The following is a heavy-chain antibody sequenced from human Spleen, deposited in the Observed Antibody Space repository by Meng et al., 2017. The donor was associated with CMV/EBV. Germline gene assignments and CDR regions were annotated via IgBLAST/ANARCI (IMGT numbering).Heavy chain of an antibody. Sequence: ASVKVSCKASGYIFTSYGFSWVRQAPGQGLEWMGWISAYHGNTNYAQKLQGRVTMTTDTSTSTAYMELRSLRSEDTAVYYCARVQVLLWFGELSTPGGMDVWGQGTTVTVSS. CDR1: GYIFTSYG. V-gene: IGHV1-18*01. D-gene: IGHD3-10*01. CDR3: ARVQVLLWFGELSTPGGMDV. CDR2: ISAYHGNT. J-gene: IGHJ6*02.